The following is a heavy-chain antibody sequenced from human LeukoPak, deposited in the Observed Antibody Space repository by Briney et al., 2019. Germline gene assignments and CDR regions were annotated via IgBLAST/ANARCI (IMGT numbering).Heavy chain of an antibody. V-gene: IGHV3-11*01. J-gene: IGHJ6*03. CDR3: ARQRYGDYVYYYYMDV. CDR1: GFTFTDYY. D-gene: IGHD4-17*01. Sequence: PGGSLRLSCTASGFTFTDYYMTWIRQAPGKGLEWVSYISGVASDIFYADSVKGRFTISRDNAKNSLSLQMNSLRAEETAVYYCARQRYGDYVYYYYMDVWGNGTTVTVSS. CDR2: ISGVASDI.